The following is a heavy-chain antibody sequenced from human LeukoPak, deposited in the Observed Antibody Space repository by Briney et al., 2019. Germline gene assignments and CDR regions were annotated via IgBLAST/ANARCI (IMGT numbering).Heavy chain of an antibody. CDR2: IYYSGST. D-gene: IGHD2-2*01. CDR3: ARDRVVVVPAAHYYYYGMDV. CDR1: GGSISSSSYY. J-gene: IGHJ6*02. V-gene: IGHV4-39*02. Sequence: PSETLSLTCTVSGGSISSSSYYWGWIRQPPGKGLEWIGSIYYSGSTYYNPSLKSRVTISVDTSKNQFSLKLSSVTAADAAVYYCARDRVVVVPAAHYYYYGMDVWGQGTTVTVSS.